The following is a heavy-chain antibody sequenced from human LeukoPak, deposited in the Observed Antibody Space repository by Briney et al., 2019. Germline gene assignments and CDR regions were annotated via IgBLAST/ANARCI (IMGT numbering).Heavy chain of an antibody. CDR1: GFTFSSYA. J-gene: IGHJ4*02. V-gene: IGHV3-23*01. CDR3: AKDRGLDCSRTSCYSSGLLDY. D-gene: IGHD2-2*02. Sequence: PGASLRLSCAASGFTFSSYAMSWVRQAPGKGLEWVLAISGSGGSTYYADSVKGRFTISRDNSKNTLYLQMNSLRAEDTAVYYCAKDRGLDCSRTSCYSSGLLDYWGQGTLVTVSS. CDR2: ISGSGGST.